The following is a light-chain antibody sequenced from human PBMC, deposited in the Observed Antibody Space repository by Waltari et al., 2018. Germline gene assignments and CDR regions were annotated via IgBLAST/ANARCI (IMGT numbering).Light chain of an antibody. Sequence: EIVMTQSPATLSVSPGDRPTLSCRASQSIGDSLAWYQQRPGQAPRLLIYAASTRTTGLPARFSGSGSGTEFTLTISSLQSEDFAIYYCQQYNNWPPLTFGGGTKVEIK. CDR1: QSIGDS. CDR3: QQYNNWPPLT. V-gene: IGKV3-15*01. J-gene: IGKJ4*01. CDR2: AAS.